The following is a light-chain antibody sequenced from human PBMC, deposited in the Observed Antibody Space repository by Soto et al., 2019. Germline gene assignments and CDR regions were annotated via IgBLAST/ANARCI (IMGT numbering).Light chain of an antibody. Sequence: DIQMTQSTSTLSASVGDRVTINCRASQSISSWLAWYQQKPGKAPKLLIYKASSVESGVPSRFSGSGSGTEFTIHIRSLPPDDVATYSSQQYNIYPTFGHVTKVEIK. CDR2: KAS. J-gene: IGKJ1*01. CDR1: QSISSW. V-gene: IGKV1-5*03. CDR3: QQYNIYPT.